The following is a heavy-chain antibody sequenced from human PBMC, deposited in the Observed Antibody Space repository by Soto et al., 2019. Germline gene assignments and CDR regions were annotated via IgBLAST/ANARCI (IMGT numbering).Heavy chain of an antibody. Sequence: SETLSLTCAVSGGSISSSNWWSWVRQPPGKGLEWIGEIYHSGSTNYNPSLKSRVTISVDKSENQFSLKLSSVTAADTAVYYCARNIVVVVAATGSKYNWFDPWGQGTLVTVSS. CDR1: GGSISSSNW. CDR3: ARNIVVVVAATGSKYNWFDP. J-gene: IGHJ5*02. V-gene: IGHV4-4*02. CDR2: IYHSGST. D-gene: IGHD2-15*01.